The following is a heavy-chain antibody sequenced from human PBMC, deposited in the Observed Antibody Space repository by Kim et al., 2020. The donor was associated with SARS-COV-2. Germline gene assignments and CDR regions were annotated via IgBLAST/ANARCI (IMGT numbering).Heavy chain of an antibody. Sequence: SYADSVKGRFTISRDNAKNTLYLQMNSLRAEDTAVYYCARDPADYAPFDYWGQGTLVTVSS. D-gene: IGHD4-17*01. CDR3: ARDPADYAPFDY. J-gene: IGHJ4*02. V-gene: IGHV3-74*01.